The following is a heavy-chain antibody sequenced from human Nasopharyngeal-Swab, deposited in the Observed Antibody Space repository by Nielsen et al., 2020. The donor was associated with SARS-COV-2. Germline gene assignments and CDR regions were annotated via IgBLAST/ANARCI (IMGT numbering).Heavy chain of an antibody. J-gene: IGHJ4*02. Sequence: GESLKISCAASGFTLSNYWTHWFRQAPGKGPAWVALINSDGSTTSYADSVKGRFTISRDDGKNTLYLEMNSLRAEDTAIYYCASGIFSSSYYWGQGTLVTVSS. CDR2: INSDGSTT. V-gene: IGHV3-74*01. CDR3: ASGIFSSSYY. CDR1: GFTLSNYW. D-gene: IGHD3-10*01.